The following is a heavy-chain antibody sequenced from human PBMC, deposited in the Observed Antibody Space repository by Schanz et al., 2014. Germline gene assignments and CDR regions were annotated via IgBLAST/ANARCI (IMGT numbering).Heavy chain of an antibody. V-gene: IGHV4-59*12. CDR1: GDSISSSY. CDR3: ARARGSNRGPRKYYFDY. Sequence: QVQLQVSGPGLVKPSETLSLTCTVSGDSISSSYWSWIRQPPGKGLEWIGEINHSGSTNYNPSLKSRFTIQVDTSKTPFSLKVRSVTAADTAVYYCARARGSNRGPRKYYFDYWGQGTLVTVSS. J-gene: IGHJ4*02. CDR2: INHSGST.